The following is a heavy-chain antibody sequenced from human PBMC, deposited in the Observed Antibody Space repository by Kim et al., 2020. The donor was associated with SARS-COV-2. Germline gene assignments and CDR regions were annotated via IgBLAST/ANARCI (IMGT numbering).Heavy chain of an antibody. CDR1: GFTVSSNY. CDR2: IYRGGST. V-gene: IGHV3-53*01. J-gene: IGHJ4*02. CDR3: ARENPYSSSGIFDY. Sequence: GGSLRLSCAASGFTVSSNYMSWVRQAPGKGLEWVSVIYRGGSTYYADSVKGRFTISRDNSKNTLYLQMNSLRAEDTAVYYCARENPYSSSGIFDYWGQGTLVTVSS. D-gene: IGHD6-13*01.